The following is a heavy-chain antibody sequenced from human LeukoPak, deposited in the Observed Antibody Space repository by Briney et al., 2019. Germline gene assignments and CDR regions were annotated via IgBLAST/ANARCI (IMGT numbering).Heavy chain of an antibody. D-gene: IGHD3-22*01. CDR3: ARGLLLDAFDI. CDR1: GGSISSSY. J-gene: IGHJ3*02. Sequence: SETLSLTCTVSGGSISSSYWGWIRQPPGKGLEWIGYIYYSGSTNYNPSLKSRVTISVDTSKNQFSLKLSSVTAADTAVYYCARGLLLDAFDIWGQGTMVTVSS. V-gene: IGHV4-59*08. CDR2: IYYSGST.